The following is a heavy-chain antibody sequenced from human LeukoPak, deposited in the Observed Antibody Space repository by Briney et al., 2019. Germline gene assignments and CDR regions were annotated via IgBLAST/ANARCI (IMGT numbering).Heavy chain of an antibody. J-gene: IGHJ4*02. CDR2: IYTSGST. V-gene: IGHV4-4*07. D-gene: IGHD3-10*01. Sequence: SETLSLTCTVSGGSISGYYWSWIRQPAGRGLEWIGRIYTSGSTNYNPSLKSRVTMSVDTSKNQFSLKLSSVTVADTAVYYCARGRHYHTGILGEAYWGQGTLVTVSS. CDR1: GGSISGYY. CDR3: ARGRHYHTGILGEAY.